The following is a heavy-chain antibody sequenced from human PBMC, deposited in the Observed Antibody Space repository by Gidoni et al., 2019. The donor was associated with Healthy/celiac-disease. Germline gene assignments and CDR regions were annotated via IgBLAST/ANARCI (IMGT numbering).Heavy chain of an antibody. J-gene: IGHJ6*02. CDR2: ISWNSGSI. Sequence: EVQLVESGGGLVQPGRSLRLSCAASGFTFDDYAMHWVRQAPGKGLEGVSGISWNSGSIGYADSVKGRFTISRDNAKNSLYLQMNSLRAEDTALYYCAKDMGGYSSSWHSPHYYYYGMDVWGQGTTVTVSS. CDR1: GFTFDDYA. CDR3: AKDMGGYSSSWHSPHYYYYGMDV. D-gene: IGHD6-13*01. V-gene: IGHV3-9*01.